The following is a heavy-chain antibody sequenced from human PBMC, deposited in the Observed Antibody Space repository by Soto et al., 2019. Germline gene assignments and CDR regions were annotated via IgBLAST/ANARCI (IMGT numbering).Heavy chain of an antibody. J-gene: IGHJ6*02. V-gene: IGHV1-3*01. Sequence: ASVKVSCKASGYTFTSYAMHWVRQAPGQRLEWMGWINAGNGNTKYSQKFQGRVTITRDTSASTAYMELSSLRSEDTAVYYCARDGAVYCSGGSCYLIGMDAWGQGTTVTVSS. D-gene: IGHD2-15*01. CDR3: ARDGAVYCSGGSCYLIGMDA. CDR2: INAGNGNT. CDR1: GYTFTSYA.